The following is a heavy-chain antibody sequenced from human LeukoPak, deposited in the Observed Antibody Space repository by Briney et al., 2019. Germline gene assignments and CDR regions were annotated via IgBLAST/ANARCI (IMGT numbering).Heavy chain of an antibody. CDR1: GFTFSSYS. V-gene: IGHV3-21*01. D-gene: IGHD3-10*01. CDR2: ISSSSSYI. J-gene: IGHJ4*02. Sequence: PGGSLRLSCAASGFTFSSYSTNWVRQAPGKGLEWVSSISSSSSYIYYADSVKGRFTISRDNAKNSLYLQMNSLRAEDTAVYYCARDGRFGELLVDYWGQGTLVTVSS. CDR3: ARDGRFGELLVDY.